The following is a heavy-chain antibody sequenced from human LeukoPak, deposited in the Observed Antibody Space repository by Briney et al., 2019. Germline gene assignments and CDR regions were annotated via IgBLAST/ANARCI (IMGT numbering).Heavy chain of an antibody. Sequence: GGSLRLSCAASGFTFNSYGMHWVRQAPGKGLEWVAVIWYDGSNKYYADSVKGRFTISRDNSKNTLYLQMNSLRAEDTAVYYCARGGSLWFGELDYYGMDVWGQGTTVTVSS. CDR2: IWYDGSNK. CDR3: ARGGSLWFGELDYYGMDV. CDR1: GFTFNSYG. J-gene: IGHJ6*02. D-gene: IGHD3-10*01. V-gene: IGHV3-33*01.